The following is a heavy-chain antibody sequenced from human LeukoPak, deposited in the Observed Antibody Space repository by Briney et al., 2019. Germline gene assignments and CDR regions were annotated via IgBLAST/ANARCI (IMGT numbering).Heavy chain of an antibody. V-gene: IGHV1-18*01. D-gene: IGHD3-22*01. CDR3: ARANYYDSSGYLDY. CDR1: GYTFTSYG. CDR2: ISAYNGNT. Sequence: ASVKVSCKASGYTFTSYGISWVRQAPGQGLEWMGWISAYNGNTNYAQKLQGRVTMTTDTSTSTAYMELRSLRSDDTAVYYCARANYYDSSGYLDYWGQGTLVTVSS. J-gene: IGHJ4*02.